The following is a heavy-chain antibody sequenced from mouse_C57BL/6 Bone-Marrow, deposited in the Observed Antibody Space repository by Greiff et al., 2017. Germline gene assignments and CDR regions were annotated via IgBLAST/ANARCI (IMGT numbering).Heavy chain of an antibody. CDR2: IDPANGNP. D-gene: IGHD2-3*01. Sequence: EVQLQQSVAELVRPGASVKLSCTASGFNIQNTYMHWVKQRPEQGLEWIGRIDPANGNPKYAPKFQGKATITADTSSNTAYLQLSSLTSEDTAIYYWAIDGPYYFDYWGQGTTLTVSS. J-gene: IGHJ2*01. CDR3: AIDGPYYFDY. V-gene: IGHV14-3*01. CDR1: GFNIQNTY.